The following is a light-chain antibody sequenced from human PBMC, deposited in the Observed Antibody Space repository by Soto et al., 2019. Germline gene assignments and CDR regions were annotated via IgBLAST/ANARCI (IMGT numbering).Light chain of an antibody. CDR2: KAS. V-gene: IGKV1-5*03. Sequence: DIQMTQSPSTLSASVGDRVTITCRASQSISSWLDWYQQKPGKAPKLLIYKASSLESGVPSRFSGSGSGTDFTLTISSLQPDDFATYYCQPYNSYWTFGQGTKVESK. J-gene: IGKJ1*01. CDR3: QPYNSYWT. CDR1: QSISSW.